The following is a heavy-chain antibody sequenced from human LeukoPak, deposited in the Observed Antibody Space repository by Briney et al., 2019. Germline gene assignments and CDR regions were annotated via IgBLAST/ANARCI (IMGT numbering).Heavy chain of an antibody. CDR3: ARADYGGNYPFDY. V-gene: IGHV4-34*01. CDR1: GGSFSGYY. CDR2: INHSGST. Sequence: SETLSLTCAVYGGSFSGYYWSWIRQPPGKGLEWIGEINHSGSTNYNPSLKSRVTISVDTSKNQFSLKLSSVTAADTAVYYCARADYGGNYPFDYWGQGTLVTVSS. D-gene: IGHD4-17*01. J-gene: IGHJ4*02.